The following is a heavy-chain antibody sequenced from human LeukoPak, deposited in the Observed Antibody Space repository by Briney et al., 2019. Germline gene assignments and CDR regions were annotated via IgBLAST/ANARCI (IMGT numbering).Heavy chain of an antibody. J-gene: IGHJ4*02. V-gene: IGHV3-49*03. Sequence: GGSLRLSCTASGFTFGDYAMSWFRQAPGKGLEWVGFIRSKAYGGTTEYAASVKGRFTISRDDSKGIAYLQMNSLKTEDTAVYYCTSSEASIAVAGTDYWGQGTLVTVSS. CDR3: TSSEASIAVAGTDY. CDR1: GFTFGDYA. D-gene: IGHD6-19*01. CDR2: IRSKAYGGTT.